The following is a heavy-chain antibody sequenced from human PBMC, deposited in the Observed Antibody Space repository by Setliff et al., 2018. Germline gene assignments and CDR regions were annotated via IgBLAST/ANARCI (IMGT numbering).Heavy chain of an antibody. CDR3: LRLVRYCSRTACQRTSGDEV. Sequence: ASVKVSCKASGYTFINFGISWVRPAPGQGLEWMGWISPYTGRTYYSPSLEGRITMTTDKSTNMAYLDLRGLRLDDTAIYFCLRLVRYCSRTACQRTSGDEVWGQGTLVTVSS. CDR2: ISPYTGRT. V-gene: IGHV1-18*01. CDR1: GYTFINFG. J-gene: IGHJ4*01. D-gene: IGHD2-8*01.